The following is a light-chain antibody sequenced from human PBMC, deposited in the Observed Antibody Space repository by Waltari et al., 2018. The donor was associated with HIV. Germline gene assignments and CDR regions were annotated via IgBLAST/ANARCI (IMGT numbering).Light chain of an antibody. Sequence: QSVLTQPPSVSGAPGQRVSISCTGSSSNIGTGYDVHWYQQLPGTAPKLLIFGNNNRPSGVPDRFSGSKSGTSASLAITGLQAEDEADYYCQSYDSRLSGSVVFGGGTRLTVL. J-gene: IGLJ2*01. CDR1: SSNIGTGYD. CDR2: GNN. V-gene: IGLV1-40*01. CDR3: QSYDSRLSGSVV.